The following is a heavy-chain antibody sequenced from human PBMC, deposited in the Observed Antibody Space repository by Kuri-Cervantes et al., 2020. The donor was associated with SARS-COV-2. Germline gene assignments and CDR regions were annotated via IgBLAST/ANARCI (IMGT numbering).Heavy chain of an antibody. CDR3: ANTLVHWCFDY. CDR1: GFIFSDAG. J-gene: IGHJ4*02. CDR2: IRYDGSNK. D-gene: IGHD2-8*02. Sequence: GESLKISCAASGFIFSDAGMHWVRQAPGKGLEWVAFIRYDGSNKYYADSVKGRFTISRDNSKNTLYLQMNSLRAEDTAVYYCANTLVHWCFDYWGQGTLVTVSS. V-gene: IGHV3-30*02.